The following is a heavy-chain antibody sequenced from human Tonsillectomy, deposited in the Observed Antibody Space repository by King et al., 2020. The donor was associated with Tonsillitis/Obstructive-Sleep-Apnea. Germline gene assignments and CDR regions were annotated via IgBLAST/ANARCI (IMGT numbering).Heavy chain of an antibody. Sequence: VQLQQWGAGLLKPSETLSLTCAVYGGSFSGYYWSWIRQPPGKGLEWIGEINHSGSTNYNPSLKSRVTISVDTSKNQFSLKLSSVTAADTAVYYSARGRGYSGSYYRSYYFDYWGQGTLVTVSS. J-gene: IGHJ4*02. CDR2: INHSGST. CDR3: ARGRGYSGSYYRSYYFDY. CDR1: GGSFSGYY. D-gene: IGHD1-26*01. V-gene: IGHV4-34*01.